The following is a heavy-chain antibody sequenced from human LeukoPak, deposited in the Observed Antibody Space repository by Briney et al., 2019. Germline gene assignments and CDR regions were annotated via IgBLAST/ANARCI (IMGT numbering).Heavy chain of an antibody. J-gene: IGHJ4*02. CDR3: ARTIAARQGDFDY. Sequence: GGSLRPSCAASEFTFSSYSMNWVRQAPGKGLEWVSYISSSSGAIFYADSVKGRFTISRDNAKSSLYLQMNSLRAEDTAVYYCARTIAARQGDFDYWGQGTLVTVSS. V-gene: IGHV3-48*01. CDR2: ISSSSGAI. D-gene: IGHD6-6*01. CDR1: EFTFSSYS.